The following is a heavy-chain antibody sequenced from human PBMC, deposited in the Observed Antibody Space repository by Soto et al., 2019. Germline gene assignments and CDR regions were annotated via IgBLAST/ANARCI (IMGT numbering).Heavy chain of an antibody. J-gene: IGHJ4*02. Sequence: EVQVLESGGGLVQPGGSLRLSCVASGFTFSSYAMSWVRQAPGKGLEWASTISGSGDSTFYGDSVKGRFTISRDKSKNTLYLQMISLRAEDTAIYYCAKCSSSWEFDYWGQGILVTVSS. CDR3: AKCSSSWEFDY. D-gene: IGHD6-13*01. CDR2: ISGSGDST. CDR1: GFTFSSYA. V-gene: IGHV3-23*01.